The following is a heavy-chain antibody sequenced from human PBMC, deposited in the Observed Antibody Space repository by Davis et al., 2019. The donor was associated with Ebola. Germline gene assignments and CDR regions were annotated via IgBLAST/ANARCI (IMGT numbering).Heavy chain of an antibody. V-gene: IGHV1-18*01. D-gene: IGHD6-13*01. CDR1: GYSLTTYG. CDR2: ISAYRGSA. CDR3: ARGLAAAGLDS. Sequence: AASVKVSCKASGYSLTTYGITWVRQAPGQGLEWMGWISAYRGSANYAHTLQGRVTLTKETSTTPAYMELRNLTSDDTAVYYCARGLAAAGLDSWGQGTLVTVSS. J-gene: IGHJ5*01.